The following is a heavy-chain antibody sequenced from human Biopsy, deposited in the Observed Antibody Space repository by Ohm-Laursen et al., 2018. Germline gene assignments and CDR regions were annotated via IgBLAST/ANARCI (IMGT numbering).Heavy chain of an antibody. Sequence: SLRLSCAASGFIFSSQAMTGVRQAPGKGLEWVSYITSRSTYINYVDSVKGRFTISRDNAENSLYLQMNSLRAEDTAVYYCAKDRYNYAPIGGFSMDVWGQGTTVTVSS. CDR3: AKDRYNYAPIGGFSMDV. CDR2: ITSRSTYI. V-gene: IGHV3-21*05. CDR1: GFIFSSQA. D-gene: IGHD5-18*01. J-gene: IGHJ6*02.